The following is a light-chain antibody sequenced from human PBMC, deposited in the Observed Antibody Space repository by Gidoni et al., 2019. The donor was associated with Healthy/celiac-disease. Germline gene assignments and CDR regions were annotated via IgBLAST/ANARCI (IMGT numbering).Light chain of an antibody. CDR2: DAS. J-gene: IGKJ4*01. CDR1: QSVSSY. V-gene: IGKV3-11*01. CDR3: QQRSNWQRT. Sequence: DIVLTHSPATLSLSPGERATLSCRASQSVSSYLAWYQQKPGQAPRLLIYDASNRATGIPARFSGSGSGTDFTLTISSLEPEDFAVYYCQQRSNWQRTFGRGTKVEIK.